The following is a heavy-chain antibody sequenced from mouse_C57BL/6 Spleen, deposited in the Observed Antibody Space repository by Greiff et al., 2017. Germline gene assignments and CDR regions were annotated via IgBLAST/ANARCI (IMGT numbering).Heavy chain of an antibody. J-gene: IGHJ3*01. V-gene: IGHV5-6*01. CDR1: GFTFSSYG. Sequence: EVQLVESGGDLVKPGGSLKLSCAASGFTFSSYGMSWVRQTPDKRLEWVATISSGGSYTYYPDSVKGRFTISRDNAKNTLYLQMSSLKSEDTAMYYCARQECYDGYYFFAYWGQGTLVTVSA. D-gene: IGHD2-3*01. CDR2: ISSGGSYT. CDR3: ARQECYDGYYFFAY.